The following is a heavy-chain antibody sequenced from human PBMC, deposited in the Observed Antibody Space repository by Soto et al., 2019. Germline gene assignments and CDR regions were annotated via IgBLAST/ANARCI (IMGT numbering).Heavy chain of an antibody. D-gene: IGHD6-19*01. V-gene: IGHV1-58*01. CDR2: IVVGSGNT. CDR3: AAATPKTRIAVAGTPLRKDDYYYYYGMDV. Sequence: ASVKVSCKASGFTFTSSAVQWVRQARGQRLEWIGWIVVGSGNTNYAQKFQERVTITRDMSTSTAYMELSSLRSEDTAVYYCAAATPKTRIAVAGTPLRKDDYYYYYGMDVWGQGTTVTVSS. J-gene: IGHJ6*02. CDR1: GFTFTSSA.